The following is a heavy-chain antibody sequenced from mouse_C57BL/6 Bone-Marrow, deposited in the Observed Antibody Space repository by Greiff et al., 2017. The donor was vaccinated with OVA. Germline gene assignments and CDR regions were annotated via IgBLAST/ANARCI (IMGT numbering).Heavy chain of an antibody. J-gene: IGHJ4*01. CDR2: INPGSGGT. V-gene: IGHV1-54*01. CDR1: GYAFTNYL. Sequence: QVQLKESGAELVRPGTSVKVSCKASGYAFTNYLIEWVKQRPGQGLEWIGVINPGSGGTNYNEKFKGKATLTADKSSSTAYMRLSRLTSEDSAVYFCARWGIYYDYYYYAMDYWGQGTSVTVSS. D-gene: IGHD2-4*01. CDR3: ARWGIYYDYYYYAMDY.